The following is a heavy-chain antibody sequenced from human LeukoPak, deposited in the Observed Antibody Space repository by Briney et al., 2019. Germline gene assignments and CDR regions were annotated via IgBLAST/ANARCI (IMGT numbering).Heavy chain of an antibody. CDR1: GGSFSGYY. V-gene: IGHV4-34*01. CDR3: ARTRAVAGRGHFDY. D-gene: IGHD6-19*01. J-gene: IGHJ4*02. CDR2: INHSGST. Sequence: SETLSLTCAVYGGSFSGYYWSWIRPPPGKGLEWIGEINHSGSTNYNPSLKSRVTISVDTSKNQFSLKLSSVTAADTAVYYCARTRAVAGRGHFDYWGQGTLVTVSS.